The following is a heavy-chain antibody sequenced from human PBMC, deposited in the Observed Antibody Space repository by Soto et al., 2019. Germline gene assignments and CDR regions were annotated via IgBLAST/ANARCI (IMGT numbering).Heavy chain of an antibody. D-gene: IGHD1-1*01. V-gene: IGHV3-30-3*01. CDR3: AGQERLEYTVYSHFDS. J-gene: IGHJ4*02. CDR2: ISSDGNKH. CDR1: GFSFSDYG. Sequence: QVPLVESGGGLVQPGGSLRVSCAASGFSFSDYGFHWVRQAPGKGLEWVAVISSDGNKHYYADSVKGRFTISRDDSKNPLYLQLNSLKTEDTAISHYAGQERLEYTVYSHFDSWGQGSVVTVSS.